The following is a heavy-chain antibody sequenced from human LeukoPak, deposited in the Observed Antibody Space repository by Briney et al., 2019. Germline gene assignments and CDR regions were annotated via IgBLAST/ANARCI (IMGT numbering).Heavy chain of an antibody. J-gene: IGHJ4*02. CDR2: ISAYNGNT. V-gene: IGHV1-18*04. CDR1: GYTFTSYG. CDR3: ARGILELRYFDWLPDY. Sequence: GASVKVSCKASGYTFTSYGISWVRQAPGQGLEWMGWISAYNGNTNYAQKLQGRVTMTTDTSTSTAYMELRSLRSDDTAVYYCARGILELRYFDWLPDYWGQGTLVTVSS. D-gene: IGHD3-9*01.